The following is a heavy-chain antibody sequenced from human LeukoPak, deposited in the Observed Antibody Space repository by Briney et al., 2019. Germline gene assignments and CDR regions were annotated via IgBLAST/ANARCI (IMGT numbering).Heavy chain of an antibody. CDR3: ARVIHYYDSSGYSADAFDI. CDR1: GYTFTSYG. D-gene: IGHD3-22*01. J-gene: IGHJ3*02. CDR2: ISAYNGNT. Sequence: ASVKVSCKASGYTFTSYGISWVRQAPGQGLEWMGCISAYNGNTNYAQKLQGRVTMTTDTSTSTAYMELRSLRSDDTAVYYCARVIHYYDSSGYSADAFDIWGQGTMVTVSS. V-gene: IGHV1-18*01.